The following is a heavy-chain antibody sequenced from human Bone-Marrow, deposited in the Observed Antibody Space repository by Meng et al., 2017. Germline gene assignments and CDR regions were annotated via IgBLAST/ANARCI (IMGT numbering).Heavy chain of an antibody. Sequence: QVQLQESGPGLVKPSETLSLTCTVSGGSISSYYWSWIRQPPGKGLEWIAYIYYSGSTNYNPSLRSRVTISVDTSKNQFSLKLNSVTAADTAVYYCARHPPGHSYGWGAFDIWGQGTMVTVSS. CDR3: ARHPPGHSYGWGAFDI. D-gene: IGHD5-18*01. CDR2: IYYSGST. V-gene: IGHV4-59*08. J-gene: IGHJ3*02. CDR1: GGSISSYY.